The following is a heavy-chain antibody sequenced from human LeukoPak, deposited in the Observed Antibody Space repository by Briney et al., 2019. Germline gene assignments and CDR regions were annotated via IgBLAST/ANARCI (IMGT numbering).Heavy chain of an antibody. D-gene: IGHD6-13*01. CDR3: ARVGGYSSSLVY. V-gene: IGHV4-59*01. CDR1: GGSISSYY. Sequence: PSETLSLTCTVSGGSISSYYWSWIRQPPGKGLEWIGYIYYSGSTNYNPSLKSRVTISVDTSKNQFSLKLSSVTAADTAVYYCARVGGYSSSLVYWGQGTLVTVSS. CDR2: IYYSGST. J-gene: IGHJ4*02.